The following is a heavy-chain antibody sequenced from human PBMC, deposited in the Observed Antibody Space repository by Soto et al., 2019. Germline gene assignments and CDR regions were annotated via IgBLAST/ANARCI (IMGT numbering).Heavy chain of an antibody. CDR1: GYSVSSNSAA. J-gene: IGHJ4*02. CDR2: TYYRSKWYN. CDR3: ARSQEAFDY. Sequence: PXQTRSLTCAISGYSVSSNSAAWNLIRQSPSRGLEWLGRTYYRSKWYNDYAVSVKSRITINPDTSKNQFSLQLNSVTPEDTAVYYCARSQEAFDYWGQGTLVTVSS. V-gene: IGHV6-1*01.